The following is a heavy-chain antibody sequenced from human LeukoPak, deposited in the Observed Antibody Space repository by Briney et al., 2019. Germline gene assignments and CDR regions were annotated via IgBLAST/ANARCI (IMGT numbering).Heavy chain of an antibody. V-gene: IGHV3-33*06. D-gene: IGHD3-10*01. Sequence: GGSLRLSCAASGFAFSSYGMHWVRQAPGKGLEWVADIWYDGSRKYYADSVKGRFSISRDNSKNTLSLQMNSLRVEDTAFYYCTKEEGAYGSGSPYRWGQGTLVTVSS. CDR1: GFAFSSYG. J-gene: IGHJ5*02. CDR3: TKEEGAYGSGSPYR. CDR2: IWYDGSRK.